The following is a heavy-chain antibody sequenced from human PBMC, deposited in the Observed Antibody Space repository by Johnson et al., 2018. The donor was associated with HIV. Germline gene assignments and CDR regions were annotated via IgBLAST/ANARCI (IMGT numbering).Heavy chain of an antibody. CDR1: GFTFSSYW. V-gene: IGHV3-7*05. J-gene: IGHJ3*02. CDR2: IKQDGSEK. Sequence: VQLVESGGNLVQPGGSLRLSCAASGFTFSSYWMSWVRQAPGKGLEWVANIKQDGSEKYYVDSLKGRFTISRDNAKNSLYLQMNSLRAEDTAVYYCARDRYYDFWSGYRTFDIWGQGTMVTVSS. D-gene: IGHD3-3*01. CDR3: ARDRYYDFWSGYRTFDI.